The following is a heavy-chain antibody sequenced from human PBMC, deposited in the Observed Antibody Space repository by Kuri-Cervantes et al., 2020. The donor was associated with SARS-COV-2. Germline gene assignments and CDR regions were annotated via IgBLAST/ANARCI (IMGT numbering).Heavy chain of an antibody. D-gene: IGHD2-8*01. V-gene: IGHV4-34*01. CDR3: ARALCCTDGVCYRSWFDP. J-gene: IGHJ5*02. CDR2: INHSGST. Sequence: SETLSLTCAVYGGSFSGYYWSWIRQPPGKGLEWIGEINHSGSTNYNPSLKSRVTISVDTSKNQFSLKLSSVTAADTAVYYCARALCCTDGVCYRSWFDPWGQGTLVTVSS. CDR1: GGSFSGYY.